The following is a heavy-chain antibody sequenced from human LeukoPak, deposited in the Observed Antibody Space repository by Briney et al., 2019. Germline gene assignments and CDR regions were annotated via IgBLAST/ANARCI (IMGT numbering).Heavy chain of an antibody. CDR1: GFTFGDYA. J-gene: IGHJ4*02. Sequence: GGSLRLSCTASGFTFGDYAMSWFRQAPGKGLEWVGFIRTKGYGGTTEYAASVKGRFTISRDDSKSIAYLQMNSLKTEDTAVYYCTRDDRYCSTTSCSYFDYWGQGTLVTVSS. D-gene: IGHD2-2*01. CDR2: IRTKGYGGTT. CDR3: TRDDRYCSTTSCSYFDY. V-gene: IGHV3-49*03.